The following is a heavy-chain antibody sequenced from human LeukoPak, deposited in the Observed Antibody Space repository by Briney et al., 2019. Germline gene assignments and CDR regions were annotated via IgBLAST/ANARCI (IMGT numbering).Heavy chain of an antibody. V-gene: IGHV1-46*01. CDR2: INPSGGST. D-gene: IGHD3-3*01. CDR3: ASSTYYDFWSGYPNWFDP. Sequence: ASVKVSCKASGYTFTSYYMHWVRQAPGQGLEWMGIINPSGGSTSYAQKFQGRVTMTRDMSTSTVYMELSSLRSEDTAVYYCASSTYYDFWSGYPNWFDPWGQGTLVTVSS. CDR1: GYTFTSYY. J-gene: IGHJ5*02.